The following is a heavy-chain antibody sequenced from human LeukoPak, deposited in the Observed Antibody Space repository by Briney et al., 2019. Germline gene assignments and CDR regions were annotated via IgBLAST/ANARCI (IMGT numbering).Heavy chain of an antibody. V-gene: IGHV1-2*02. Sequence: ASVKVSCKTSGYTFTGHYMHWVRQAPGQGLEWMGWINPNSGVTNYAQNFQGRVTMTRDTSISTAYMELSSLRSDDTAVYYCARDVLHRIHYDSSAYYPGSSYWGQGTLVTVSS. D-gene: IGHD3-22*01. CDR2: INPNSGVT. CDR1: GYTFTGHY. J-gene: IGHJ4*02. CDR3: ARDVLHRIHYDSSAYYPGSSY.